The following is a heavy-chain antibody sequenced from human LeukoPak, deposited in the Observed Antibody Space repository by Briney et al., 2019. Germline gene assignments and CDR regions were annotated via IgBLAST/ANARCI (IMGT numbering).Heavy chain of an antibody. V-gene: IGHV3-20*04. CDR1: GFTFDDYG. CDR3: ARAYSGYENYYYYYYMDV. D-gene: IGHD5-12*01. Sequence: GGSLRLSCAASGFTFDDYGMSWGREAPGKGVEWGCGMNWNGGNTDYADTVKSRFTISRDNAKTSLYLQMNSLRAEDTALYYCARAYSGYENYYYYYYMDVWGKGTTVTVSS. J-gene: IGHJ6*03. CDR2: MNWNGGNT.